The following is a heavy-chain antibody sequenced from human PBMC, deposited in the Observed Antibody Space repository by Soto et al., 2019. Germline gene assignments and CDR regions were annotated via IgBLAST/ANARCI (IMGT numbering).Heavy chain of an antibody. J-gene: IGHJ4*02. Sequence: GGSLRLSCSASGFTLSSYEMNWVRQAPGKGLEWVSYISSSGSTIYYADSVKGRFTISRDNAKNSLYLQMNSLRAEDTAVYYCARVEMEMTTIGNYWGQGTLVTVSS. CDR2: ISSSGSTI. D-gene: IGHD4-4*01. CDR1: GFTLSSYE. V-gene: IGHV3-48*03. CDR3: ARVEMEMTTIGNY.